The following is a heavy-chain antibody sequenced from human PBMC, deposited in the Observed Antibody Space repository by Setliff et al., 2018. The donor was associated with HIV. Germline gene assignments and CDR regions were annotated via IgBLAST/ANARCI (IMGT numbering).Heavy chain of an antibody. D-gene: IGHD3-22*01. CDR3: ARAITMIVVVLDY. J-gene: IGHJ4*02. V-gene: IGHV4-34*12. Sequence: PSETLSLTCTVSGGSISSHYWSWIRQPPGKGLEWIGEIIHSGSTNYNPSLKSRVTISVDTSKNQFSLKLSSVTAADTAVYYCARAITMIVVVLDYWGQGTLVTVSS. CDR2: IIHSGST. CDR1: GGSISSHY.